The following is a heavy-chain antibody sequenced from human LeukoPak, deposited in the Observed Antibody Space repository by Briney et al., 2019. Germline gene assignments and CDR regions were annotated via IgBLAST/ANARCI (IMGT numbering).Heavy chain of an antibody. Sequence: PSETLSLTCYVSGDSISSSYFWGWIRQPPGTGLEWIGSISHSENTFYNPSLKSRVTISVDKSKNQFSLKLSSVTAADTAVYYCARESLLYSSGLHYYYYYMDVWGKGTTVTVSS. CDR3: ARESLLYSSGLHYYYYYMDV. CDR2: ISHSENT. CDR1: GDSISSSYF. J-gene: IGHJ6*03. D-gene: IGHD6-19*01. V-gene: IGHV4-38-2*02.